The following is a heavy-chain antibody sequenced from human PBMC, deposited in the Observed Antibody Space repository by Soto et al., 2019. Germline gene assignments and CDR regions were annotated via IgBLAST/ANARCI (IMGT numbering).Heavy chain of an antibody. J-gene: IGHJ4*02. D-gene: IGHD3-16*01. Sequence: QVQLVQSGAEVKKPGASVKVSCKTSGYTFTNFGLSWVRQAPGQGLAWMGWISAYNGNTNYAQNFQGRVTMTTETSTSTAYMELRSLRSDDTAVYYGARGGTPIDYWGQGTLVTVSS. CDR3: ARGGTPIDY. V-gene: IGHV1-18*01. CDR1: GYTFTNFG. CDR2: ISAYNGNT.